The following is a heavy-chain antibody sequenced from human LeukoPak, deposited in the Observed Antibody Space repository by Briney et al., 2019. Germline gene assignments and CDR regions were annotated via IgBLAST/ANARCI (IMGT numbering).Heavy chain of an antibody. CDR3: ARLGYCSSTSCLDAFDI. Sequence: GGSLRHSCAASGFTFSIYSMNWVRQAPGKGLEWVSYISSSSSTIYYADSVKGRFTISRDNAKNSLYLQMNSLRAEDTAVYYCARLGYCSSTSCLDAFDIWGQGTMVTVSS. CDR1: GFTFSIYS. V-gene: IGHV3-48*01. D-gene: IGHD2-2*01. CDR2: ISSSSSTI. J-gene: IGHJ3*02.